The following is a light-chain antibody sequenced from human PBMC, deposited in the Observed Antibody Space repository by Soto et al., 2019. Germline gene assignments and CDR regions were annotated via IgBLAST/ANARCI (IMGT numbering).Light chain of an antibody. J-gene: IGKJ5*01. CDR3: QQRSNWPPIT. CDR1: QSVSSY. CDR2: DAS. Sequence: EIVLTQSPDTLSFSPGERATLSCWASQSVSSYLAWYQQKPGQAPRLLIYDASNRATGIPARFSGSGSGTDFTLTISSLEPEDFAVHYCQQRSNWPPITFGQGTRLEIK. V-gene: IGKV3-11*01.